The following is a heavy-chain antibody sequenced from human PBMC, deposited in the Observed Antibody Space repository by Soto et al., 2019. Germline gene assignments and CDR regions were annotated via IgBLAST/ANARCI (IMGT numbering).Heavy chain of an antibody. CDR3: ARGEMTTVTTLDY. CDR1: GFTVSSNY. D-gene: IGHD4-17*01. CDR2: IYSGGST. V-gene: IGHV3-53*04. Sequence: EVQLVESGGGLVQPGGSRRLSCAASGFTVSSNYMSWVRQAPGKGLEWVSVIYSGGSTYYADSVKGRFTISRHNSKNTLYLQMNSLRAEDTAVYYCARGEMTTVTTLDYWGQGTLVTVSS. J-gene: IGHJ4*02.